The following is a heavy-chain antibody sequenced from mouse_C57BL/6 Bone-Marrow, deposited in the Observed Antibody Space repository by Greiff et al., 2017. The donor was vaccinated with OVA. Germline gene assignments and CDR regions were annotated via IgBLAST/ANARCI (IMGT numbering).Heavy chain of an antibody. CDR3: AKTAYYDYDGFAY. CDR2: IWRGGST. D-gene: IGHD2-4*01. CDR1: GFSLTSYG. Sequence: VQGVESGPGLVQPSQSLSITCTVSGFSLTSYGVHWVRRSPGKGLEWLGVIWRGGSTDYNAAFMSRLSITKDNSKSQVFFKMNSLQADDTAIYYCAKTAYYDYDGFAYWGQGTLVTVSA. V-gene: IGHV2-5*01. J-gene: IGHJ3*01.